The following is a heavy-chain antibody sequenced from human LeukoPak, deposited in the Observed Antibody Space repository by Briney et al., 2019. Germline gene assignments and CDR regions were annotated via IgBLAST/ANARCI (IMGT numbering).Heavy chain of an antibody. V-gene: IGHV1-18*01. CDR2: ISAYNGNT. CDR3: ARDLGYYDSSGYYPPFY. CDR1: GYTFTSYG. D-gene: IGHD3-22*01. J-gene: IGHJ4*02. Sequence: ASVKVSCKASGYTFTSYGISWLRQAPGQGLEWMGWISAYNGNTNYAQKLQGRVTMTTDTSTSTAYMELRSLRSDDTAVYYCARDLGYYDSSGYYPPFYWGQGTLVTVSS.